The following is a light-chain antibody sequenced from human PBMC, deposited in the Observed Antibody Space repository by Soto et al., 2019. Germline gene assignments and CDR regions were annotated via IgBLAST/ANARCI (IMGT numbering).Light chain of an antibody. V-gene: IGLV2-23*01. CDR3: CSYAGSSTYV. J-gene: IGLJ1*01. Sequence: QSVLTQPASVSGSPGQSITISCTGTSSDVGSYNLVSWYQHYPGKAPKFMIYEATKRPSGVSNRFSGSKSGNTASLTISGLQAEDEADYYCCSYAGSSTYVFGTGTKVTVL. CDR1: SSDVGSYNL. CDR2: EAT.